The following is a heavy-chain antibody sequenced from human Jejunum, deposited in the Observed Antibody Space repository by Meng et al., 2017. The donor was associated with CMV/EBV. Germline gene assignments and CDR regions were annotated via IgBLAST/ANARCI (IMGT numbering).Heavy chain of an antibody. D-gene: IGHD6-6*01. J-gene: IGHJ6*02. CDR3: ARVEAIAASNGGGYYYYYGMDV. CDR2: ISSSSSYI. V-gene: IGHV3-21*01. Sequence: MNLVRQAPGKGLEWVSSISSSSSYIYYADSVKGRFPISRDNAKNSLYLQMNSLRAEDTAVYYCARVEAIAASNGGGYYYYYGMDVWGQGTTVTVSS.